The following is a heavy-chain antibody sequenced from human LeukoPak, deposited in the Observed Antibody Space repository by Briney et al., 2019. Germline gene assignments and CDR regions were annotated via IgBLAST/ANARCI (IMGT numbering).Heavy chain of an antibody. CDR1: GFTFTNYV. CDR2: ISGSGSRA. CDR3: AKPYSSGWTTMYYFDY. Sequence: GGSLRLSCAASGFTFTNYVMRWARQAPEKGLECVSVISGSGSRANYTDSVKGRFTISRDNSKSTLFLQMNSLRAEDTAVYYCAKPYSSGWTTMYYFDYWGQGTLVTVSS. J-gene: IGHJ4*02. D-gene: IGHD6-19*01. V-gene: IGHV3-23*01.